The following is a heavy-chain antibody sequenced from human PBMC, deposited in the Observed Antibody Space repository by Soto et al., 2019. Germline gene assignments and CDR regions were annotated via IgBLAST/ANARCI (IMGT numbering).Heavy chain of an antibody. V-gene: IGHV3-23*01. CDR3: AKMGIRRLLWFGELLYHFDY. CDR1: GFTFSSYA. J-gene: IGHJ4*02. D-gene: IGHD3-10*01. CDR2: ISGSGGST. Sequence: GGSLRLSCAASGFTFSSYAMSWVRQAPGKGLEWVSAISGSGGSTYYADSVKGRFTISRDNSKNTLYLQMNSLRAEDTAVYYCAKMGIRRLLWFGELLYHFDYWGQGTLVTVSS.